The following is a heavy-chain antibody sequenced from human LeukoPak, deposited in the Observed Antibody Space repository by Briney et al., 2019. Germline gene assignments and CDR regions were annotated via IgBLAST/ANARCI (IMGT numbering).Heavy chain of an antibody. D-gene: IGHD4-17*01. J-gene: IGHJ4*02. CDR1: GGSISSGGYY. V-gene: IGHV4-31*03. CDR2: IYYSGST. Sequence: SETLSLTCTVSGGSISSGGYYWSWIRQHPGKGLEWIGYIYYSGSTYYNPSLKSRVTISVDKSKNQFSLKLSSVTAADTAVYYCARTTADNYGDYWPAPPVNFDYWGQGTLVTVSS. CDR3: ARTTADNYGDYWPAPPVNFDY.